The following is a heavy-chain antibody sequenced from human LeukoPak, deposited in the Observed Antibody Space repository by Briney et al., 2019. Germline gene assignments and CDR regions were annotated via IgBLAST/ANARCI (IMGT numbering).Heavy chain of an antibody. CDR3: AKDRGPSGYDHFDY. CDR2: IRYDGSNK. Sequence: GGSLRLSCAAPGFTFSSYGMPWVRQAPGKGLEWVAFIRYDGSNKYYADSVKGRFTISRDNSKNTLYLQMNSLRAEDTAVYYCAKDRGPSGYDHFDYWDQGTLVTVSS. J-gene: IGHJ4*02. V-gene: IGHV3-30*02. CDR1: GFTFSSYG. D-gene: IGHD5-12*01.